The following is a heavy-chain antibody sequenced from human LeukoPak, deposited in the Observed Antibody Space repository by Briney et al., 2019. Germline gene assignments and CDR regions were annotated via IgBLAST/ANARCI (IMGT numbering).Heavy chain of an antibody. V-gene: IGHV3-53*04. CDR3: ARDGNFDI. CDR2: LYNDGRS. CDR1: GFTVSSNY. Sequence: GGSLRLSCAASGFTVSSNYMSWVRQAPGKGLEWVSVLYNDGRSFYGDSVKGRFIISRHNSENTLYLQMSSLRPEDTAVYYCARDGNFDIWGQGTMVTVSS. J-gene: IGHJ3*02.